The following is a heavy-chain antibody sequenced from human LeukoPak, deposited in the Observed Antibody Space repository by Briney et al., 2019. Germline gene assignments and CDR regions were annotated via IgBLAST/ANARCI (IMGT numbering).Heavy chain of an antibody. CDR3: VMTAGPPTDH. CDR1: GFTFNDYY. V-gene: IGHV3-11*04. CDR2: ISAGGYPI. J-gene: IGHJ4*01. Sequence: PGGSLTLSCTGSGFTFNDYYMSWVRQAPGKGLEWLSFISAGGYPIYYADSVRGRLTISRDTAKNSLYLQMNSLRVEDTAVYYCVMTAGPPTDHWGQGALVTVSS.